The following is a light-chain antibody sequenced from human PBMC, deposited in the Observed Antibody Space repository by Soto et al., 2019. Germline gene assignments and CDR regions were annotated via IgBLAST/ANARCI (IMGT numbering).Light chain of an antibody. CDR3: QQYSTLPHT. CDR2: GIS. V-gene: IGKV3-20*01. Sequence: ENVLTQSPGTLSLSPGERATLSCRASQSVTNSFFAWYQHKPGQARRLLIYGISTRATGIPDRFSGSGSGTDFTLTISRLEPEDFVVYYCQQYSTLPHTFGQGTRLEVK. J-gene: IGKJ2*01. CDR1: QSVTNSF.